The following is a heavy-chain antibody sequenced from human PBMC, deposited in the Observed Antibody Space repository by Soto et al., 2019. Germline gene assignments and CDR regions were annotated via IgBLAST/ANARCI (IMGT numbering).Heavy chain of an antibody. CDR3: AGLRSEYCDY. V-gene: IGHV4-39*01. J-gene: IGHJ4*02. Sequence: ATLSLTCTVSGGSISSSSYYWGWIRQPPGKGLEWIGSIYYSGSTYYNPSLKSRVTISVDTSKNQFSLKLRSVTAADTAVYYCAGLRSEYCDYWGAGTLVNVS. CDR1: GGSISSSSYY. CDR2: IYYSGST.